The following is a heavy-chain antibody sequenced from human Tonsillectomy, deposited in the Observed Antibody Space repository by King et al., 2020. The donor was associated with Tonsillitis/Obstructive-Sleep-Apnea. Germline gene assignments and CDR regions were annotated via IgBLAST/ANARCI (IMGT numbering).Heavy chain of an antibody. V-gene: IGHV3-48*03. J-gene: IGHJ6*03. CDR2: ISSSGSTI. CDR3: ARDGGLYKNIFYMDV. Sequence: VQLVESGGGLVQPGGSLRLSCAASGFTFSSYEMNWVRQAPGKGLEWVSYISSSGSTIFYADSVKGRFTISRDNAKNSLSLQMNSLRSEDTSVYYCARDGGLYKNIFYMDVWGKGTTVTVSS. CDR1: GFTFSSYE. D-gene: IGHD1-1*01.